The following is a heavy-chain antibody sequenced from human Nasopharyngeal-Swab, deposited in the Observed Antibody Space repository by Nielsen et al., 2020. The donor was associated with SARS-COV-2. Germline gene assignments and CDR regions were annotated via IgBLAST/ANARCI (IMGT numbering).Heavy chain of an antibody. D-gene: IGHD3-10*01. CDR2: IYHSGST. CDR3: ARRPPGIGPRAFDI. V-gene: IGHV4-39*01. Sequence: REAPGKGLEWVGSIYHSGSTYYNPSLKSRVTISVDTSKNQFSLKLSSVTAADTAVYYCARRPPGIGPRAFDIWGQGTMVTVSS. J-gene: IGHJ3*02.